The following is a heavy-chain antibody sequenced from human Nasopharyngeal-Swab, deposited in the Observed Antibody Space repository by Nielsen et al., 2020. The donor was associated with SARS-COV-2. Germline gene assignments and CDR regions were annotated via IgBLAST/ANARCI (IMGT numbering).Heavy chain of an antibody. CDR1: GFAFDDYA. D-gene: IGHD6-13*01. J-gene: IGHJ4*02. Sequence: SLKISCAASGFAFDDYAMHWVRQAPGKGLEWVSGISWNGGAIAYADSVKGRFTISRDNFKSSLYLQMNSLRAEDTAVYYCARGKAAAGYYFDYWGQGTLVTVSS. CDR3: ARGKAAAGYYFDY. CDR2: ISWNGGAI. V-gene: IGHV3-9*01.